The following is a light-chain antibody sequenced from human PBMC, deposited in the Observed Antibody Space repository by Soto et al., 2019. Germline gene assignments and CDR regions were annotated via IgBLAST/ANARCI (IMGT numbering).Light chain of an antibody. J-gene: IGLJ1*01. CDR1: SSDVGGYDY. CDR2: EVS. CDR3: SSYSISTAYL. V-gene: IGLV2-14*01. Sequence: GTSSDVGGYDYVSWYQLHPGKAPKLMIFEVSNRPSGVSYRFSGSKSGNTASLTISGLQAEDEADYFCSSYSISTAYLFGTGTKVTVL.